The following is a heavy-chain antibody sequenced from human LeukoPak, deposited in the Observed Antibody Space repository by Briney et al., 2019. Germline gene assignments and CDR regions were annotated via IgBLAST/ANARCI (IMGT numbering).Heavy chain of an antibody. J-gene: IGHJ4*02. CDR3: ARDHVPGYVGIDY. Sequence: GASVKVSCKASGYTFTSYYLHWVRQAPGQGLEWMGVINPSGGSTSYAQKFQGRVTMTRDTSTSTVYMELSSLRSEDTAVYNCARDHVPGYVGIDYWGQGTLVTVSS. V-gene: IGHV1-46*01. D-gene: IGHD1-26*01. CDR1: GYTFTSYY. CDR2: INPSGGST.